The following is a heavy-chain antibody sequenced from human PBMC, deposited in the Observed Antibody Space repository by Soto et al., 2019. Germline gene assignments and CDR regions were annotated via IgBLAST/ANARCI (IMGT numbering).Heavy chain of an antibody. Sequence: QVQLVQSGAEVKEPGDSGRVSCEASGYTFTSYYIHWVPQAPVQGLAGMGWINPKFGDTTYAQDFQGGVSMTRDMSISPVYMELSRLTSDDTAIYYCARNMDYYYGPGIGYGLGFWGQGSTVTVFS. D-gene: IGHD3-10*01. J-gene: IGHJ6*02. CDR3: ARNMDYYYGPGIGYGLGF. CDR1: GYTFTSYY. V-gene: IGHV1-2*02. CDR2: INPKFGDT.